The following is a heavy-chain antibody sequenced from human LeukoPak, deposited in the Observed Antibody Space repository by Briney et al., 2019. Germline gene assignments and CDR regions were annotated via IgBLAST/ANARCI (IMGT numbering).Heavy chain of an antibody. CDR1: NYSITSGYY. CDR3: ARGKFSGWFLDS. V-gene: IGHV4-61*02. J-gene: IGHJ4*02. D-gene: IGHD6-19*01. CDR2: VFTSGST. Sequence: SETLSLTCTVSNYSITSGYYWGWIRQPAGKGLELIGRVFTSGSTNYNPSLKSRVTISVDTSKSQFSLNLSSVTAADTAVYYCARGKFSGWFLDSWGQGILVTVSS.